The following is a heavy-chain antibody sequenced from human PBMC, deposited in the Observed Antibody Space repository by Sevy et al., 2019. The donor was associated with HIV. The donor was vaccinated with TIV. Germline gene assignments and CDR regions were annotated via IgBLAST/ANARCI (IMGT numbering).Heavy chain of an antibody. J-gene: IGHJ4*02. CDR3: AGESSGYYPYYFDY. V-gene: IGHV3-30*03. D-gene: IGHD3-22*01. Sequence: GGSLGLSCAASGFSFSSYGMHWVRQAPDKGLEWVAVISFAGRDEFYSHSVKGRFTISRDDSKNTLYLQMDSLRPEDTAVYYCAGESSGYYPYYFDYWGQGTLVTVSS. CDR1: GFSFSSYG. CDR2: ISFAGRDE.